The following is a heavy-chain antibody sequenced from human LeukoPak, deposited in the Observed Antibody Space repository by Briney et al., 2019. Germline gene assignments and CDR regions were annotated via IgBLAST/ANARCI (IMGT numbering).Heavy chain of an antibody. Sequence: GGSLRLSCAASGFTLSTYNMNWVRQAPGKGLEWVSYISGRSTTIYYEDSVKGRFTISRDNAKNSLYLQMNSLRDEDTAVYYCAGDRTTVDSPFDYWGQGTLVTVSS. CDR3: AGDRTTVDSPFDY. D-gene: IGHD4-11*01. J-gene: IGHJ4*02. CDR1: GFTLSTYN. CDR2: ISGRSTTI. V-gene: IGHV3-48*02.